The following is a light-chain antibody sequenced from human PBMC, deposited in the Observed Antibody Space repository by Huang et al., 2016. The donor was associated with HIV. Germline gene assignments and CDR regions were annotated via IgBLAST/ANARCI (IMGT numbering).Light chain of an antibody. CDR3: QQRSDRPPYT. CDR2: DAS. Sequence: EIVLTQSPATLSLSPGERATLSCRASQNIGVYLAWYQQKPGQPPRFLIYDASNRATGIPPRFSGSGSGTDFTLTISSLEPEDFAVYYCQQRSDRPPYTFGQGTKLEIK. J-gene: IGKJ2*01. V-gene: IGKV3-11*01. CDR1: QNIGVY.